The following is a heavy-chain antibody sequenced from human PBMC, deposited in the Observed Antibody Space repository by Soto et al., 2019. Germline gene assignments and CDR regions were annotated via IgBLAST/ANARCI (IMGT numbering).Heavy chain of an antibody. J-gene: IGHJ6*02. CDR2: IDPSDSYT. V-gene: IGHV5-10-1*01. CDR1: GYSFPRYW. Sequence: PGESVKLSCKGSGYSFPRYWISWVRLMHGKGLEWMGRIDPSDSYTNYSPSFQGHVTISADKSISTAYLQWSSLKASDTAMYYCARHSPYYYYYGMDVWGQGTTVTVSS. CDR3: ARHSPYYYYYGMDV.